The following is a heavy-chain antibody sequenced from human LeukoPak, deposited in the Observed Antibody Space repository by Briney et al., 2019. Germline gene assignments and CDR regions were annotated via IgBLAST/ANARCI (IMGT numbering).Heavy chain of an antibody. Sequence: GGSLRLSCAASGFTFSTYWMSWVRQAPGKGLEWVANIRQDGGDEYYVDSVKGRFTISRDNAKNSLYLQMNVLRVEDTAFYYCARDWVSLSSGRVFDYWGQGTLVTVSS. CDR1: GFTFSTYW. D-gene: IGHD3-22*01. CDR2: IRQDGGDE. J-gene: IGHJ4*02. V-gene: IGHV3-7*01. CDR3: ARDWVSLSSGRVFDY.